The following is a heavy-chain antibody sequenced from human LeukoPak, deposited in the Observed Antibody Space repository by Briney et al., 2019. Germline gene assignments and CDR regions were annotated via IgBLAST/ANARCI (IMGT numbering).Heavy chain of an antibody. J-gene: IGHJ4*02. V-gene: IGHV3-23*01. CDR3: AKDLMAGGNSADY. Sequence: PGGSLRLSCAAPGSTFSSYAMSWVRQAPGKGLDWVSAISGSGGSTYYADSVKGRFTISRDNSKNMLYLQMNSLRAEDTAVYYCAKDLMAGGNSADYWGQGTLVTVSS. CDR1: GSTFSSYA. CDR2: ISGSGGST. D-gene: IGHD4-23*01.